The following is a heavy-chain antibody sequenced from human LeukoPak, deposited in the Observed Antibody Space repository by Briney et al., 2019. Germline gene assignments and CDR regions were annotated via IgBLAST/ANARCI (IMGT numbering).Heavy chain of an antibody. D-gene: IGHD3-22*01. V-gene: IGHV1-18*01. CDR2: ISAYNGNT. J-gene: IGHJ4*02. CDR1: GYTFTSYG. CDR3: ARALYDSSGYLPDY. Sequence: ASVKVSCKASGYTFTSYGISWVRQAPGQGLEWMGWISAYNGNTNYAQKPQGRVTMTTDTSTGTAYMELRSLRSDDTAVYYCARALYDSSGYLPDYWGQGTLVTVSS.